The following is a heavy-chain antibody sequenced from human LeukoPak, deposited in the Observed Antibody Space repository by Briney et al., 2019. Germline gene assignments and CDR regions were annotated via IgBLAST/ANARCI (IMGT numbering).Heavy chain of an antibody. D-gene: IGHD3-10*01. J-gene: IGHJ4*02. Sequence: PGGSLRLSCAVSGITVRSNHMNWVRQAPGKGLEWVAVISSDGGTKYYADSVKGRFTLSRDNSRNTLDLQMNSLGPEDTAVYYCAKEYDSGGYGAYFDYWGQGTLVTVSS. CDR1: GITVRSNH. CDR2: ISSDGGTK. V-gene: IGHV3-30*18. CDR3: AKEYDSGGYGAYFDY.